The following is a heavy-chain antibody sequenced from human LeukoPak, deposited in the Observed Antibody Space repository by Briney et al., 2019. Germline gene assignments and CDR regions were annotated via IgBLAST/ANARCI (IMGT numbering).Heavy chain of an antibody. V-gene: IGHV1-24*01. J-gene: IGHJ4*02. CDR1: GYTLTQLS. Sequence: ASVKVSCKVSGYTLTQLSMHWVRQAPGKGLEWMGGLDPEDGEAIYGQKFQGRVTMTEDTATGTAYMELSRLRSEDTAVYDCATRSVKYYDSSGYYREWGQGTLVTVSS. D-gene: IGHD3-22*01. CDR2: LDPEDGEA. CDR3: ATRSVKYYDSSGYYRE.